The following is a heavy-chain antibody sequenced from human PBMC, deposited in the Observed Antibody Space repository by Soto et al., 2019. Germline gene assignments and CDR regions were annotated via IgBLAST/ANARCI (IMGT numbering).Heavy chain of an antibody. Sequence: GESLKISCAASGFTFSSYAMSWVRQAPGKGLEWVSAISGSGGSTYYADSVKGRFTISRDNSKNTLYLQMNSLRAEDTAVYYCAKVRYYYDSSGYYSHYSTFDYWGQGTLVTVSS. CDR1: GFTFSSYA. J-gene: IGHJ4*02. V-gene: IGHV3-23*01. D-gene: IGHD3-22*01. CDR2: ISGSGGST. CDR3: AKVRYYYDSSGYYSHYSTFDY.